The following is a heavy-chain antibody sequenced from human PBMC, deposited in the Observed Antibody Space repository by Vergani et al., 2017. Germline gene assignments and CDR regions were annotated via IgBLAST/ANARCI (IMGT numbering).Heavy chain of an antibody. CDR1: GGSVSSGSYY. Sequence: QVQLQESGPGLVKPSETLSLTCSVSGGSVSSGSYYWSWIRQPPGKGLEWIGYISYSWSTNYNPSLKSRVTISVDTSKNQFSLKLSSVTAADMAVYYCAREVHYYDSSGFGFDYWGQGTLVTVSS. V-gene: IGHV4-61*01. J-gene: IGHJ4*02. CDR2: ISYSWST. CDR3: AREVHYYDSSGFGFDY. D-gene: IGHD3-22*01.